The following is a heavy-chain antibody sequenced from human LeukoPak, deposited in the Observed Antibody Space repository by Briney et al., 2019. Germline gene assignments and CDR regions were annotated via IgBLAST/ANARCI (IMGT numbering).Heavy chain of an antibody. Sequence: GESLKISCKGSGYSFTTHWIGWVRQMPGKGLEWMGIIYPDDSNTRYSPSFQGQVTLSADKSINTAYLQWSSLRASDTAMYYCARLEEDLSLGVAGYWFVPWGQGTLVTVS. CDR2: IYPDDSNT. D-gene: IGHD3-16*01. V-gene: IGHV5-51*01. J-gene: IGHJ5*02. CDR1: GYSFTTHW. CDR3: ARLEEDLSLGVAGYWFVP.